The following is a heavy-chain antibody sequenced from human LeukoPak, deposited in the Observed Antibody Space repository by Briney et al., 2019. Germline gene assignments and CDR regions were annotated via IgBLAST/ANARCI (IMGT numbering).Heavy chain of an antibody. CDR1: GYTFTSYG. CDR2: INPNSGGT. D-gene: IGHD5-18*01. J-gene: IGHJ4*02. V-gene: IGHV1-2*02. CDR3: AYGRDTAMVTLDY. Sequence: ASVKVSCKASGYTFTSYGISWVRQAPGQGLEWMGWINPNSGGTNYAQKFQGRVTMTRDTSISTAYMELSRLRSDDTAVYYCAYGRDTAMVTLDYWGQGTLVTVSS.